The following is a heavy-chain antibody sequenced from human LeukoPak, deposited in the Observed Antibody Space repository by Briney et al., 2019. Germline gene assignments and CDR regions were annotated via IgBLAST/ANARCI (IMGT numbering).Heavy chain of an antibody. CDR1: GFTFSSYA. J-gene: IGHJ4*02. D-gene: IGHD2-15*01. Sequence: GGSLRLSCAASGFTFSSYAMSWVRQAPGKGLEWVSAISGSGGSTYYADSVKGRFTISRDNSKNTLYLQMNSLRAEDTAVYYCAKGDVQGYRSGGSCYSDYWGQGTLVTVSS. V-gene: IGHV3-23*01. CDR3: AKGDVQGYRSGGSCYSDY. CDR2: ISGSGGST.